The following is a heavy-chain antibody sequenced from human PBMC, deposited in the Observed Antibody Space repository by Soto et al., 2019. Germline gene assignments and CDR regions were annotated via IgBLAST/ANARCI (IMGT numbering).Heavy chain of an antibody. Sequence: QVQLQESGPGLVKPSETLSLTCTVSGGSISSYYWSWIRQPPGKGLEWIGFIFYSGGTSYNPSLNSRVTISMDTSDHQFSLKLNSVTAADTAVYYCASMIGDPVLSFDSWGQGTLVAVSS. CDR1: GGSISSYY. CDR3: ASMIGDPVLSFDS. V-gene: IGHV4-59*01. J-gene: IGHJ5*01. D-gene: IGHD3-10*02. CDR2: IFYSGGT.